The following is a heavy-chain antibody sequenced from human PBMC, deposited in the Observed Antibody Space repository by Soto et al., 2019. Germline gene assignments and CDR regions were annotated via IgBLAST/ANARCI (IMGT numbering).Heavy chain of an antibody. V-gene: IGHV4-30-2*01. Sequence: SETLSLTCAVSGGSISSSGYSWSWIRQPPGKGLEWIGYIYHSGSTYYNPSLKSRVTISVDRSKNQFSLKLSSVTAADTAVYYCARALGGDSSGYSLYYGMDVWGQGTTVTVSS. J-gene: IGHJ6*02. D-gene: IGHD3-22*01. CDR3: ARALGGDSSGYSLYYGMDV. CDR2: IYHSGST. CDR1: GGSISSSGYS.